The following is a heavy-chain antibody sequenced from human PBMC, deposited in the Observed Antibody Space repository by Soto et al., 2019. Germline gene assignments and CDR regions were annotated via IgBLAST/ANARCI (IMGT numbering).Heavy chain of an antibody. D-gene: IGHD2-15*01. CDR1: GYTFTSYY. Sequence: QVQLVQSGAEVKKPGASVKVSCKASGYTFTSYYMHWVRQAPGQGLEWMGIINPSGGSTSYAQKFQGRVTMTRDTSTSTVYMELSSLRSEDTAVYYCARGPGLGYCSGGSCYGDYFDYWGQGTLVTVSS. J-gene: IGHJ4*02. CDR2: INPSGGST. V-gene: IGHV1-46*03. CDR3: ARGPGLGYCSGGSCYGDYFDY.